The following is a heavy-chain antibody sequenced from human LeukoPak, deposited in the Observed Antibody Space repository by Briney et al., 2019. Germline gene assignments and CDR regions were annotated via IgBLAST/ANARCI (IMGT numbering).Heavy chain of an antibody. CDR1: GFTFSGYP. D-gene: IGHD2-2*01. J-gene: IGHJ6*02. Sequence: GGSLRLSCAASGFTFSGYPIHWVRQAPGKGLEWVAVISYDGSNKYYADSVKGRFTISRDNSKNTLYLQMNSLSAEDTAVYYCARDSTAFPGSYYYGMDVWGQGTTVTVSS. CDR2: ISYDGSNK. CDR3: ARDSTAFPGSYYYGMDV. V-gene: IGHV3-30*04.